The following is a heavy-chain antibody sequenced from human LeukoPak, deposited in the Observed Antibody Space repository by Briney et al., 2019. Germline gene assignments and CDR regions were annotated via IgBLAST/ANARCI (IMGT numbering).Heavy chain of an antibody. Sequence: SETLSLTCTVSGGSISSSDYYWGWIRQPPGKGLEWIGSIYYSGTTYYTPSLKSRVTISVDTSRNQFSLQLSSVTAADTAMYYCARAFYYDSSGYYREWGQGTLVTVSS. D-gene: IGHD3-22*01. V-gene: IGHV4-39*07. CDR2: IYYSGTT. J-gene: IGHJ4*02. CDR1: GGSISSSDYY. CDR3: ARAFYYDSSGYYRE.